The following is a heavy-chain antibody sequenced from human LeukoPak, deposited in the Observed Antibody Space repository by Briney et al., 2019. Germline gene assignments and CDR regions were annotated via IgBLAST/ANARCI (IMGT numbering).Heavy chain of an antibody. CDR2: ISSSSSYI. CDR3: ARGSSSCFDY. J-gene: IGHJ4*02. V-gene: IGHV3-21*01. D-gene: IGHD2-2*01. CDR1: GFTFSSYS. Sequence: GGSLRLSCAASGFTFSSYSMSWVRQAPGKGLEWVSSISSSSSYIYYADSVKGRFTISRANAKNSLYLQMNSLRAEDTAVYYCARGSSSCFDYWGQGTLVTVSS.